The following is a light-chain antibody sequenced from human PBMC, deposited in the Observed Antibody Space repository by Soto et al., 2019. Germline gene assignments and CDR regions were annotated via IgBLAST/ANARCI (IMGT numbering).Light chain of an antibody. V-gene: IGLV2-14*01. CDR3: SSYTSTSTPLI. Sequence: QSALTQPASVSGSPGQSITISCTGTNSDIGDYDYVSWYQQHPGKAPKLLIYEVTSRPSGVSHRFSGSKSGNTASLSISGLQLEDDADYYCSSYTSTSTPLIFGGGTKLTVL. CDR2: EVT. J-gene: IGLJ2*01. CDR1: NSDIGDYDY.